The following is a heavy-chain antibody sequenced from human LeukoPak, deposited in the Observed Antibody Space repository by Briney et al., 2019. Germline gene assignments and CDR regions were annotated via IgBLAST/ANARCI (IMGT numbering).Heavy chain of an antibody. CDR3: ARAPYSSSWYNY. CDR1: GSTFSDYY. CDR2: ISSSGSTI. V-gene: IGHV3-11*01. D-gene: IGHD6-13*01. J-gene: IGHJ4*02. Sequence: GGSLRLSCAASGSTFSDYYMSWIRQAPGKGLEWVSYISSSGSTIYYADSVKGRFTISRDNAKNSLYLQMNSLRAEDTAVYYCARAPYSSSWYNYWGQGTLVTVSS.